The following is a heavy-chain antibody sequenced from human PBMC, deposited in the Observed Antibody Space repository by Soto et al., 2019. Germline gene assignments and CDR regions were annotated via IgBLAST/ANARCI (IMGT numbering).Heavy chain of an antibody. V-gene: IGHV3-33*01. Sequence: GGSLRLSCAASGFTFSSYGMHWVRQAPGKGLEWVAVIWYDGSNKYYADSVKGRFTISRDNSKNTLYLQMNSLRAEDTAVYYYARDRNMAWFDPWGQGTLVTVSS. CDR2: IWYDGSNK. CDR3: ARDRNMAWFDP. CDR1: GFTFSSYG. D-gene: IGHD3-10*01. J-gene: IGHJ5*02.